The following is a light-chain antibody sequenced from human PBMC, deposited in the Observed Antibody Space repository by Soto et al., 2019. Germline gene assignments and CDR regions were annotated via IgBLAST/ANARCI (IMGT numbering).Light chain of an antibody. CDR3: KQTYTTPAIT. Sequence: IQMTQSPSSLPASVGDRVTITCRASQSISISLNWYQLKPGKAPNLLMYGASYLKSGVPTRFSGSGSGTDFTLTISSLQPEDFATYHCKQTYTTPAITFGHGTRLEIX. CDR2: GAS. V-gene: IGKV1-39*01. CDR1: QSISIS. J-gene: IGKJ5*01.